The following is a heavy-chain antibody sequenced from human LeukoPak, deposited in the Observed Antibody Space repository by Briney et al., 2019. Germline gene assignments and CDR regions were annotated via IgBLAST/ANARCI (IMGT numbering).Heavy chain of an antibody. CDR1: GFTFSSYA. CDR2: ISYDGSNK. CDR3: ARGLSSLNEIDY. J-gene: IGHJ4*02. D-gene: IGHD6-13*01. Sequence: PGGSLRLSCAASGFTFSSYAMHWVRQAPGKGLEWVAVISYDGSNKYYADSVKGRFTISRDNSKNTLYPQINSLRAEDTAVYYCARGLSSLNEIDYWGQGTLVTVSS. V-gene: IGHV3-30*04.